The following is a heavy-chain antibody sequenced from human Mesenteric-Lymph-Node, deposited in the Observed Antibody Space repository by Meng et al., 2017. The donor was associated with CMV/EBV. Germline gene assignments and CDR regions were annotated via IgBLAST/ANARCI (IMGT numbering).Heavy chain of an antibody. Sequence: GESLKISCAASGFTFSGYSMNWVRQAPGKGLEWVSSISSSASYIYYADSVKGRFTISRDNAKNSLFLQMNSLRVKDTAVYYCTRDTPSYSYGAWGQGTLVTVSS. CDR3: TRDTPSYSYGA. J-gene: IGHJ5*02. V-gene: IGHV3-21*06. CDR1: GFTFSGYS. D-gene: IGHD5-18*01. CDR2: ISSSASYI.